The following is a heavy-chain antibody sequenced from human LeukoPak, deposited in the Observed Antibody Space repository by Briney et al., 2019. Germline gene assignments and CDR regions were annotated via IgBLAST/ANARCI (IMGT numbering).Heavy chain of an antibody. CDR3: AKEIAAGAYFQH. D-gene: IGHD6-13*01. CDR2: IRPDGSGT. Sequence: GGSLRLSCAASGFTFSTYWMHWVRQAPGKGLVWVSRIRPDGSGTDYADSVKGRFTISRDNSKNTLYLQMNSLRAEDTAVYYCAKEIAAGAYFQHWGQGTLVTVSS. V-gene: IGHV3-74*01. J-gene: IGHJ1*01. CDR1: GFTFSTYW.